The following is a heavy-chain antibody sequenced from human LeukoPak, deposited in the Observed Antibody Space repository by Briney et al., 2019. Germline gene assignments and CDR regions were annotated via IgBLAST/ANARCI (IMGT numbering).Heavy chain of an antibody. CDR3: AKDRSSIWWHDFDC. J-gene: IGHJ4*02. V-gene: IGHV3-23*01. Sequence: AGGSLRLSCAASGFTFSSYAMNWVRQAPGKGLGWVSSISGSGRTTYYGDSVKGRFTISRDNSKNTVFLQMNSLSAEDTAVYYCAKDRSSIWWHDFDCWGQGTLVTVSS. D-gene: IGHD6-13*01. CDR1: GFTFSSYA. CDR2: ISGSGRTT.